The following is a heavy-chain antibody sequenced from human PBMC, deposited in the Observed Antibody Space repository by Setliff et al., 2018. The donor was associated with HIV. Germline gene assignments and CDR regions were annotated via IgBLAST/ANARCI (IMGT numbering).Heavy chain of an antibody. V-gene: IGHV1-18*01. J-gene: IGHJ4*02. CDR2: ISAYNGNT. D-gene: IGHD3-16*01. CDR1: GYTFTSYG. Sequence: ASVKVSCKASGYTFTSYGISWVRQAPGQGLEWMGWISAYNGNTNYAQKLQGRVTMTTDTSTSTAYMELRSLRSDATAVYFCARGWGSPRDSQVRYISLDHWGQGSLVTVS. CDR3: ARGWGSPRDSQVRYISLDH.